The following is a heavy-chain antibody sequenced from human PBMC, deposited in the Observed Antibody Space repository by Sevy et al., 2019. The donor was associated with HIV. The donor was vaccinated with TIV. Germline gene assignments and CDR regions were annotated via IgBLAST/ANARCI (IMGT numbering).Heavy chain of an antibody. J-gene: IGHJ4*02. CDR1: GFTVNDKY. CDR3: VGLFLSYRSGWSYFDF. D-gene: IGHD6-19*01. CDR2: IFSSGST. V-gene: IGHV3-66*02. Sequence: GGSLRLSCAISGFTVNDKYIIWVRQAPGKGLEWVSVIFSSGSTYYADSAKGRFTISRDNSKNTVYLQMSSLRAEDTGVYYCVGLFLSYRSGWSYFDFWGQGTLVTGSS.